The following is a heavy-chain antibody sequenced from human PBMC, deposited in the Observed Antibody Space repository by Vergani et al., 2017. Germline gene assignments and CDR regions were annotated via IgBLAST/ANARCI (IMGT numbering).Heavy chain of an antibody. Sequence: EVQLLESGGGLVQPGGSLRLSCAASGFTFSSYAMSWVRQAPGKGLEWVSAISGSGGSTYYADSGKGRFTISRDNTKNTLYLQMNSLRAEDTAVYYCAEWGNGGAWGPDAFDIWGQGTMVTVSS. CDR1: GFTFSSYA. V-gene: IGHV3-23*01. CDR3: AEWGNGGAWGPDAFDI. CDR2: ISGSGGST. D-gene: IGHD3-16*01. J-gene: IGHJ3*02.